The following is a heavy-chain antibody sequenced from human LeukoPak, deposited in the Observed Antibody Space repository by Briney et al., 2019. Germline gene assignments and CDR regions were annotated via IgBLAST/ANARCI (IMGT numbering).Heavy chain of an antibody. J-gene: IGHJ4*02. D-gene: IGHD3-22*01. CDR1: GGSFSGYY. CDR2: INHSGST. V-gene: IGHV4-34*01. Sequence: SETLSLTRAVYGGSFSGYYWSWIRQPPGKGLEWIGEINHSGSTNYNPSLKSRVTISVDTSKNQFSLKLSSVTAADTAVYYCARGFPDSHYYDSSGYKTFDYWGQGTLVTVSS. CDR3: ARGFPDSHYYDSSGYKTFDY.